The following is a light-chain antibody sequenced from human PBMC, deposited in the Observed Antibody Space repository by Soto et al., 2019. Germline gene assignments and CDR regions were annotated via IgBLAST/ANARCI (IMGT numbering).Light chain of an antibody. CDR2: RNN. CDR1: SSNIGSNY. Sequence: QSVLTQPPSASGTPGQRVTISCSGSSSNIGSNYVYWYQQLPGTAPKLLIYRNNQRPSGVPDRFSGSKSGTSASLAISRLRSEDESDYYCAAWDDSLNGYVFGTGTKVTVL. V-gene: IGLV1-47*01. J-gene: IGLJ1*01. CDR3: AAWDDSLNGYV.